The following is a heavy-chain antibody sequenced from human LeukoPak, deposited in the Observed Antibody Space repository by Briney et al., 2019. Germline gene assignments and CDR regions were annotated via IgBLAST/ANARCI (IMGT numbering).Heavy chain of an antibody. CDR2: IYYSGNT. CDR3: ARHKRAYYYDSSGYPDY. D-gene: IGHD3-22*01. Sequence: PSETLSLTCTVSGGPLSSSSYYWGWMCQPPGKGLEWIGSIYYSGNTYYNPSLKSRVTIPVDTSKNQFSLKLTSVTAADTAVYYCARHKRAYYYDSSGYPDYWGQGTLVTVSS. V-gene: IGHV4-39*01. CDR1: GGPLSSSSYY. J-gene: IGHJ4*02.